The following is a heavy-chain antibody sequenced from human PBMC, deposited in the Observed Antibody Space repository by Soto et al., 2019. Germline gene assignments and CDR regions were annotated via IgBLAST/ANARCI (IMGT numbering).Heavy chain of an antibody. D-gene: IGHD1-1*01. Sequence: ASVKVSCKASGYTFINYNFAWVRQAPGQGLEWMGWISTYRGNTNLAQKFQGRATLTTETSTGTTYMELRSLRSDDTAMYYCARVREGRNNIFFYGIEVVGAATSLTLSS. CDR3: ARVREGRNNIFFYGIEV. J-gene: IGHJ6*01. CDR1: GYTFINYN. CDR2: ISTYRGNT. V-gene: IGHV1-18*04.